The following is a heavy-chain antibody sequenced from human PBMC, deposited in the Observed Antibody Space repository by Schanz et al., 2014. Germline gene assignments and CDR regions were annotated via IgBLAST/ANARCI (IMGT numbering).Heavy chain of an antibody. V-gene: IGHV3-48*04. CDR1: GFSFTTYA. CDR3: AASSGWHPSTDY. D-gene: IGHD6-19*01. Sequence: EVQLLESGGGLVQPGGSLRLSCASSGFSFTTYAMSWVRQAPGKGLEWISYITYNGGTIYYADSVKGRFTISRDNAKSSLYLQMNSLRVEDTAVYYCAASSGWHPSTDYWGQGTLVTVSS. J-gene: IGHJ4*02. CDR2: ITYNGGTI.